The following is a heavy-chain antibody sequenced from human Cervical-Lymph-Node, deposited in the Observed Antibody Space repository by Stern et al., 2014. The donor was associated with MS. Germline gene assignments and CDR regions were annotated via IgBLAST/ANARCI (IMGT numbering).Heavy chain of an antibody. Sequence: QVQLVQSGAEVKKPGSSGKVSCKGSGGTFSSYAISWVRQAPGQGLGGMGGIIPIFGTANYAQKFQGRVTITADESTSTAYMELSSLRSEDTAVYYCARGELKEGLVRGMDVWGQGTTVTVSS. CDR2: IIPIFGTA. V-gene: IGHV1-69*01. CDR3: ARGELKEGLVRGMDV. J-gene: IGHJ6*02. D-gene: IGHD1-26*01. CDR1: GGTFSSYA.